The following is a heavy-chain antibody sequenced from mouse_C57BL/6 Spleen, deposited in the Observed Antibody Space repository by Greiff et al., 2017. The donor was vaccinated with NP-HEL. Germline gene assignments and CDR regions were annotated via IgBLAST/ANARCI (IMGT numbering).Heavy chain of an antibody. CDR1: GYAFSSSW. CDR2: IYPGDGDT. CDR3: ARDGYYGSSPLMDY. V-gene: IGHV1-82*01. J-gene: IGHJ4*01. Sequence: VKLVESGPELVKPGASVKISCKASGYAFSSSWMNWVKQRPGKGLEWIGRIYPGDGDTNYNGKFKGKATLTADKSSSTAYMQLSSLTSEDSAVYVCARDGYYGSSPLMDYWGQGTSVTVSS. D-gene: IGHD1-1*01.